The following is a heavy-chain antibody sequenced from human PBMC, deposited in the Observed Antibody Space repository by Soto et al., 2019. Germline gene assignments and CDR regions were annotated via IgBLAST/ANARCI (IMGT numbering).Heavy chain of an antibody. Sequence: SETLSLTCTVSGGSISSYYWSWIRQPPGKGLEWIGYIYYSGSTNYNPSLKSRVTISVDTSKNQFSLKLSSVTAADTAVYYCARLVGAIFDCWGRGTLVTVSS. V-gene: IGHV4-59*08. CDR3: ARLVGAIFDC. D-gene: IGHD1-26*01. CDR2: IYYSGST. CDR1: GGSISSYY. J-gene: IGHJ4*02.